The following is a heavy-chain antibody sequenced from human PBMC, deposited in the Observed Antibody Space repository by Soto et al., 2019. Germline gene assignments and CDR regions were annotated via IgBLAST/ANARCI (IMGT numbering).Heavy chain of an antibody. J-gene: IGHJ4*02. CDR2: INKSGGST. D-gene: IGHD1-1*01. V-gene: IGHV3-23*01. Sequence: GALRLSCAASGFTFSSFAMSWVRQAPGKGLEWVSTINKSGGSTYYADSVKGRFTISRDNSKNMLFLQINGLRAEDTAVYYCAKDPPTTGTTFDYWGRGTLVTVSS. CDR1: GFTFSSFA. CDR3: AKDPPTTGTTFDY.